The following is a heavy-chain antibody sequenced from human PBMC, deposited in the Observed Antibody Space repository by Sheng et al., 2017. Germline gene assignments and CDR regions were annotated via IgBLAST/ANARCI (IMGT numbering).Heavy chain of an antibody. Sequence: EVQLVGSGGGLVQPGGSLRLSCAASGFTFSTYAMIWVRQAPGKGLEWVSAINGNGGDTYYAGSVKGRFTISRDNSKNTVYLLMNSLRAEDTARYYCAKDPWGYKGYFDYWGQGTLVT. V-gene: IGHV3-23*04. CDR3: AKDPWGYKGYFDY. CDR2: INGNGGDT. D-gene: IGHD3-10*01. J-gene: IGHJ4*02. CDR1: GFTFSTYA.